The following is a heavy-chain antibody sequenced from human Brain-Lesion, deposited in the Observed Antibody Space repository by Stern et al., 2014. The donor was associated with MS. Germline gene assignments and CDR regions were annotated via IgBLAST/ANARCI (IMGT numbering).Heavy chain of an antibody. CDR3: ARGERWFDS. D-gene: IGHD3-10*01. Sequence: EVHLVESGGALVQPGGSLRLSCAASGFTFSNYWMHWLRQAPGQGLVWVSRVNNDGRRTSYADSVKGRFTMSRDNAKNTLYLQMNSLRVEDTAIYYCARGERWFDSWGQGTLVTVSS. CDR2: VNNDGRRT. V-gene: IGHV3-74*02. CDR1: GFTFSNYW. J-gene: IGHJ5*01.